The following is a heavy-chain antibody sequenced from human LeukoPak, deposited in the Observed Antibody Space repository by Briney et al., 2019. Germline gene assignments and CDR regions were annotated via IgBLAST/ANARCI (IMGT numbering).Heavy chain of an antibody. V-gene: IGHV4-59*08. CDR1: GGSISSYH. CDR2: IYYSGST. CDR3: ARHARWEVGATPTNWFDP. J-gene: IGHJ5*02. D-gene: IGHD1-26*01. Sequence: PSETLSLTCTVSGGSISSYHWSWIRQPPGKGLEWIGYIYYSGSTNYNPSLKSRVTISVDTSKNQFSLKLSSVTAADTAVYYCARHARWEVGATPTNWFDPWGQGTLVTVSS.